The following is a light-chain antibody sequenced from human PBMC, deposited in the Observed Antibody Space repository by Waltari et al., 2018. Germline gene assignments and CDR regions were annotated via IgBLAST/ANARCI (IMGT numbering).Light chain of an antibody. CDR2: KDT. CDR3: QSADSSGTYDV. J-gene: IGLJ1*01. V-gene: IGLV3-25*03. Sequence: SYELTQPPSVSVSPGQTARITCSGDALPKQFAYWYQQKPGQAPVLGMYKDTERPSGIPARFSGSSSGTTVTLTISGAQAEDEADYHCQSADSSGTYDVFGTGTKVTVL. CDR1: ALPKQF.